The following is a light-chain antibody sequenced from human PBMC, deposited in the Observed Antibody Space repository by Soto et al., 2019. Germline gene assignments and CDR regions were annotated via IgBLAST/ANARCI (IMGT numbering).Light chain of an antibody. Sequence: QLVLTQSPSASASLGASVKLTCTLSSGHSSYAIAWHQQQPEKGPRYLMKLHSDGSHIKGDGIPDRFSGSSSGAERYLTIASRQSEDETYDYCQTWGTGIRVFGGGTKVTVL. CDR3: QTWGTGIRV. V-gene: IGLV4-69*01. CDR2: LHSDGSH. J-gene: IGLJ3*02. CDR1: SGHSSYA.